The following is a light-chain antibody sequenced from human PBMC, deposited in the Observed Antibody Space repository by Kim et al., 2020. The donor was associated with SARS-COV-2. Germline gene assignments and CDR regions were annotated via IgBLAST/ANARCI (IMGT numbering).Light chain of an antibody. CDR1: QSITTY. V-gene: IGKV1-16*01. CDR3: QQYNGFPTT. J-gene: IGKJ1*01. CDR2: GAS. Sequence: TSVGYRVTLTLRASQSITTYLAWFQPKPGKAPNSLSSGASRLETGVPSRFSGSGSGTDFTLTISDLQPEDSATYYCQQYNGFPTTFGEGTKVDIK.